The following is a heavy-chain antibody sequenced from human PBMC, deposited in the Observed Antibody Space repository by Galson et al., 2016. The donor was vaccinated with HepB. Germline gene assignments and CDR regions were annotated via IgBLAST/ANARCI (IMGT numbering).Heavy chain of an antibody. CDR1: GYTFTGYY. Sequence: SVKVSCKASGYTFTGYYMHWVRQAPGQGLEWMGWINPNSGGTNYAQKFQGRVTMTRDTSISTAYMELSRLRSDDTAVYYCARDLGGEVVDKWWGRITGTTGRECYFDYWGQGTLVTVSS. CDR3: ARDLGGEVVDKWWGRITGTTGRECYFDY. CDR2: INPNSGGT. D-gene: IGHD1-7*01. V-gene: IGHV1-2*02. J-gene: IGHJ4*02.